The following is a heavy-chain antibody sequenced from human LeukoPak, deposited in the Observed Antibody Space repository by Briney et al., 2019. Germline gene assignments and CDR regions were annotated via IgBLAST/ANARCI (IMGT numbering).Heavy chain of an antibody. V-gene: IGHV3-48*03. CDR1: GFTFSSYE. Sequence: GGSLRLSCAASGFTFSSYEMNWVRQAPGKGLEWVSYISSSGYTTYYADSVKGRFTISRDNARHSLYLQMNSLRAEDTAIYYCVREMGGYPFDHWGQGTLVTVSS. D-gene: IGHD5-12*01. CDR3: VREMGGYPFDH. J-gene: IGHJ4*02. CDR2: ISSSGYTT.